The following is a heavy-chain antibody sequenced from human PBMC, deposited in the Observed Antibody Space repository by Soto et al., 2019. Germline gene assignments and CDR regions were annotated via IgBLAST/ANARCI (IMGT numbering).Heavy chain of an antibody. V-gene: IGHV3-48*02. CDR3: ARDHRPMTTVTDYGLDY. Sequence: GGSLRLSCAASGFTFSSYSMNWVRQAPGKGLEWVSYISSSSSTIYYADSVKGRFTISRDNAKNSLYLQMNSLRDEDTAVYYCARDHRPMTTVTDYGLDYWGQGTLVTVSS. J-gene: IGHJ4*02. D-gene: IGHD4-4*01. CDR2: ISSSSSTI. CDR1: GFTFSSYS.